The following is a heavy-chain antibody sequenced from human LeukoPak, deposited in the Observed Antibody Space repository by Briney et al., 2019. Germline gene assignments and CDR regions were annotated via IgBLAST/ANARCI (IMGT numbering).Heavy chain of an antibody. CDR2: INHSGST. Sequence: PSETLSLTCAVYGGSFSGYYWSWIRQPPGKGLEWIGEINHSGSTNYNPSLKSRVTISVDTSKSQFSLKLSSVTAADTAVYYCARAGCSSFDYWGQGTLVTVSS. CDR3: ARAGCSSFDY. V-gene: IGHV4-34*01. D-gene: IGHD2-8*01. CDR1: GGSFSGYY. J-gene: IGHJ4*02.